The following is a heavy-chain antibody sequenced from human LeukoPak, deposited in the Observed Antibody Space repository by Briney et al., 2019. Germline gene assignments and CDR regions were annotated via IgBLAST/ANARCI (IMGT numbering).Heavy chain of an antibody. Sequence: GASVKVSCKASGYTFTSYAMHWVRQAPGQRLEWMGWINAGNGNTKYSQEFQGRVTITRDTSASTAYMELRSLRSEDMAVYYCARAPVDTAIVTKFWFDPWGQGTLVTVSS. CDR1: GYTFTSYA. J-gene: IGHJ5*02. V-gene: IGHV1-3*03. CDR2: INAGNGNT. CDR3: ARAPVDTAIVTKFWFDP. D-gene: IGHD5-18*01.